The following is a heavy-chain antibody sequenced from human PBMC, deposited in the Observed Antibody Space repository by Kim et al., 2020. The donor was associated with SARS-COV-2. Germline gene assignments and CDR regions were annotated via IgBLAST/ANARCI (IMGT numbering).Heavy chain of an antibody. D-gene: IGHD1-1*01. CDR3: ATQDMSYNYGMDV. CDR2: ISNNRSNI. Sequence: GGSLRLSCAASGFTFSSYSMNWVRQAPGKGLEWVAAISNNRSNIYYADSVKGRFTISRDNAKNTLYLQMNSLRAEDTAVYYCATQDMSYNYGMDVRG. J-gene: IGHJ6*02. V-gene: IGHV3-21*01. CDR1: GFTFSSYS.